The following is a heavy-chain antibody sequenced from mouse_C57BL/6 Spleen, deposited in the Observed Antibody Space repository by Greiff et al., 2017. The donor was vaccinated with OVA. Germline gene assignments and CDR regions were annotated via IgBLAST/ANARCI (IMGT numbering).Heavy chain of an antibody. V-gene: IGHV1-55*01. CDR2: IYPGSGGT. D-gene: IGHD2-10*01. J-gene: IGHJ4*01. Sequence: QVQLQQPGAELVKPGASVKMSCKASGYTFTSYWITWVKQRPGQGLEWIGDIYPGSGGTNYNEKFKGKATLTVDKSSRTAYMQLSSLTSEASAVYDCARPYYGNSYAMGYWGQGPSVTVSS. CDR3: ARPYYGNSYAMGY. CDR1: GYTFTSYW.